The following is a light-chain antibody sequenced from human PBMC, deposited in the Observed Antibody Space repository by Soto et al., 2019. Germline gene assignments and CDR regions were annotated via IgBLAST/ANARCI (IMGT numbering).Light chain of an antibody. CDR2: GTS. Sequence: ETVLTQSPGTLSLSPGERATLSCRASQSVSSNYVAWYHQKPGQAPRLLIYGTSTRATGIPDRFSGSGSGTDFTLTISRLEPEDFAVYYCQQYGTSPRTFGQGTKVDIK. CDR1: QSVSSNY. J-gene: IGKJ1*01. V-gene: IGKV3-20*01. CDR3: QQYGTSPRT.